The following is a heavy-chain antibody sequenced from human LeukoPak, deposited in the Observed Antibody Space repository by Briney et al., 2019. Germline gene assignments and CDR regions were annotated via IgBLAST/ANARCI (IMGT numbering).Heavy chain of an antibody. D-gene: IGHD6-19*01. CDR3: ARVQQQWLVEANFDY. V-gene: IGHV3-21*01. CDR1: GFTLSSYS. Sequence: GGSLRLSCAASGFTLSSYSMNWVRQAPGKGLEWVSSISSSSSYIYYADSVKGRFTISRDNAKNSLYLQMNSLRAEDTAVHYCARVQQQWLVEANFDYWGQGTLVTVSS. CDR2: ISSSSSYI. J-gene: IGHJ4*02.